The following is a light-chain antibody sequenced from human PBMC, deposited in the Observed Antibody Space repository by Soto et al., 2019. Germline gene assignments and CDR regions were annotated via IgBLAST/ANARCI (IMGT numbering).Light chain of an antibody. J-gene: IGLJ2*01. CDR1: ISDVGAYNY. CDR2: DVI. Sequence: QSALTQPASVSGSPGQSITISCTGTISDVGAYNYVSWYQQHPGKAPKLIIYDVINRPSGVSDRFSGSKSGNTASLTISGLQAEDEADYYCSSYTDISTVIFGGGTKRTVL. CDR3: SSYTDISTVI. V-gene: IGLV2-14*03.